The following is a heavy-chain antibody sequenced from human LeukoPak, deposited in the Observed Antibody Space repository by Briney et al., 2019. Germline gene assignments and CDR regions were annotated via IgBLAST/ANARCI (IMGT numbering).Heavy chain of an antibody. V-gene: IGHV3-23*01. CDR2: ISGSGGST. CDR3: AKWDCSSTSCYTYFDY. CDR1: GFTFSSYS. J-gene: IGHJ4*02. Sequence: GGSLRLSCAASGFTFSSYSMSWVRQAPGKGLEWVSVISGSGGSTNYADSVKGRFTISRDNSKNTLYLQMNSLRAEDTAVYYCAKWDCSSTSCYTYFDYWGQGTLVTVSS. D-gene: IGHD2-2*02.